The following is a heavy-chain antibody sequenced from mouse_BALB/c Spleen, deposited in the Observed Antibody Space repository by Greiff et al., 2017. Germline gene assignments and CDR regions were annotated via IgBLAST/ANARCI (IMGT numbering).Heavy chain of an antibody. J-gene: IGHJ3*01. V-gene: IGHV1-15*01. Sequence: QVQLKEPGAELVRPGASVTLSCKASGYTFTDYEMHWVKQTPVHGLEWIGDIDPESGGTAYNEKFKGKATLTADKSSSTAYMELSSLTSEDSAVYYCTRHIYYCNSWFAYWGQGTLVTVSA. CDR3: TRHIYYCNSWFAY. D-gene: IGHD2-1*01. CDR2: IDPESGGT. CDR1: GYTFTDYE.